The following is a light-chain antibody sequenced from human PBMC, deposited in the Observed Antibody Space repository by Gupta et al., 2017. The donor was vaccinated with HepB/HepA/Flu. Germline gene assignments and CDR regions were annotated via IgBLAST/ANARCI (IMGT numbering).Light chain of an antibody. CDR3: DASDDNLNSGV. CDR1: SSNIGRNN. CDR2: KKK. V-gene: IGLV1-44*01. J-gene: IGLJ2*01. Sequence: QSVLTQPPSASGPPGQSVTISCSGSSSNIGRNNVNWYQQHPGPAPKLLIYKKKKRPSGIPERFSGSTSGTKASLTISGAQAEDEADYYCDASDDNLNSGVFGGGTKLTVL.